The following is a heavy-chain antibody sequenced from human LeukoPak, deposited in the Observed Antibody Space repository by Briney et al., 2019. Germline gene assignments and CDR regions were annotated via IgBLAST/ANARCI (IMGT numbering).Heavy chain of an antibody. CDR2: INHSGST. V-gene: IGHV4-34*01. CDR1: GFPVSSIY. CDR3: TRGVGAGP. J-gene: IGHJ5*02. D-gene: IGHD1-26*01. Sequence: GSLSLSCAASGFPVSSIYMSWVRPAPGKGLEWIGEINHSGSTNYNPSLKSRVTISVDTSKNQFSLKLSSVTAADTAVYYCTRGVGAGPWGQGTLVTVSS.